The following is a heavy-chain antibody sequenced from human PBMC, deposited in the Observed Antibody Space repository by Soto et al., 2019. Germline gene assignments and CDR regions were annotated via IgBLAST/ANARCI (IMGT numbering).Heavy chain of an antibody. Sequence: PGGSLRLSCVGSGLTFSSYAMGWVRQAPWKGLEWVSGIDGTGTSTYYAESVKGRFTISRDNSKNTLYLQMNSLRVEDTAVYYCAKRLFAIVVVGGYDIWGQGTMAPVSS. CDR1: GLTFSSYA. CDR2: IDGTGTST. J-gene: IGHJ3*02. V-gene: IGHV3-23*01. CDR3: AKRLFAIVVVGGYDI. D-gene: IGHD5-12*01.